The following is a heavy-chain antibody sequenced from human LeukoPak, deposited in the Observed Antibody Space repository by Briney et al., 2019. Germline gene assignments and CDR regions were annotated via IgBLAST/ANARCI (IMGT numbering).Heavy chain of an antibody. D-gene: IGHD5-24*01. J-gene: IGHJ4*02. CDR3: ARDPQNKRWLQSFDY. V-gene: IGHV4-61*01. CDR2: IYYSGST. CDR1: GGSISSSSYY. Sequence: SETLSLTCTVSGGSISSSSYYWGWIRQPPGKGLEWIGYIYYSGSTNYNPSLKSRVTISVDTSKNQFSLKLSSVTAADTAVYYCARDPQNKRWLQSFDYWGQGTLVTVSS.